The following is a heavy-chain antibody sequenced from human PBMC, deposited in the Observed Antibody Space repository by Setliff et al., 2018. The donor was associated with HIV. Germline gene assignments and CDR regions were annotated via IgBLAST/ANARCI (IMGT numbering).Heavy chain of an antibody. D-gene: IGHD6-19*01. Sequence: GGSLRLSCAASGFTFSNAWMSWVRQAPGKGLEWVGRIKSKSDDGTTDYAAPVKGRFTISRDDSKNTLYLQMNSLRTEDTALYYCTKDMTASGYSSGWYLSNSYYGMDVWGQGTTVTVSS. V-gene: IGHV3-15*01. CDR2: IKSKSDDGTT. CDR3: TKDMTASGYSSGWYLSNSYYGMDV. J-gene: IGHJ6*02. CDR1: GFTFSNAW.